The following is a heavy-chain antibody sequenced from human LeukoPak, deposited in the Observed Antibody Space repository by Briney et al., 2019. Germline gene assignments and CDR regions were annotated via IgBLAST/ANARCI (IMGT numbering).Heavy chain of an antibody. CDR3: YRGGI. V-gene: IGHV4-30-4*01. CDR2: RYYSGNT. CDR1: GVSISNTDYY. D-gene: IGHD2-15*01. Sequence: PSETLSLTCTVSGVSISNTDYYWSWVRQPPGKGLEWIGYRYYSGNTYYNPPLKSRVDISKDTSKNQFFLKLSSVTAADTAVYYCYRGGIWGQGTLVTVSS. J-gene: IGHJ3*02.